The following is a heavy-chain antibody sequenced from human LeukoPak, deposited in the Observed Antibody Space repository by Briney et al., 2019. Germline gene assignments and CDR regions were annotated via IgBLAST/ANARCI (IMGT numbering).Heavy chain of an antibody. CDR1: GFTFSSHS. CDR2: ISTNSIYI. Sequence: GESLTLSCAASGFTFSSHSMNWVRQAPGKGLEWVSSISTNSIYIYYADSMKGRFTISRHNAKNSLYLQMNSLRAEDTAVYYCARGSGNSGSTRDFDYWSQGTLVTVSS. CDR3: ARGSGNSGSTRDFDY. D-gene: IGHD3-10*01. V-gene: IGHV3-21*01. J-gene: IGHJ4*02.